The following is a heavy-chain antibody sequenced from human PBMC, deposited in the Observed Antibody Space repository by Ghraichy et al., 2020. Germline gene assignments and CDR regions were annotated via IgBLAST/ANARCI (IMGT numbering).Heavy chain of an antibody. D-gene: IGHD3-10*01. CDR2: INSDGSST. J-gene: IGHJ4*02. CDR3: ARLNSDVWFGEPQ. CDR1: GFTFNSFW. Sequence: GGSLRLSCAAYGFTFNSFWMHWVRQVPGKGLVWVSRINSDGSSTSYADTVKGRFTISRDNAKNTLYLQMNSLRVEDTAVYYCARLNSDVWFGEPQWGQGTLVTVSS. V-gene: IGHV3-74*01.